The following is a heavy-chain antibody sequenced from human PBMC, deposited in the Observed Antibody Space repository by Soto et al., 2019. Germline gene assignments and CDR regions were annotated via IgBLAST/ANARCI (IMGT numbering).Heavy chain of an antibody. J-gene: IGHJ4*01. Sequence: LRLSCAASGFTFSSYAISWVRQAPGKGLEWVSAISGSGGATYYADSVKGRFTISRDNSKKTVYLQMNSLRGEDTAVYFCAKDQVAVAGSTFDYWGHGTRVTVSS. D-gene: IGHD6-19*01. CDR2: ISGSGGAT. V-gene: IGHV3-23*01. CDR3: AKDQVAVAGSTFDY. CDR1: GFTFSSYA.